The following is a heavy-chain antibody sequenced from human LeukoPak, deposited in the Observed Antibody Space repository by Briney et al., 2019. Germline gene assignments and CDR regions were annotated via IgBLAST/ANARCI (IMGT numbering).Heavy chain of an antibody. CDR3: ARGSGYSSGWYDGYYFDY. Sequence: PSETLSLTCAVSGGSISSSNWWSWVRQPPGKGLEWIGEIYHSGSTNYNPSLKSRVTISVDKSKNQFSLKLSSVTAADTAVYYCARGSGYSSGWYDGYYFDYWGQGTLVTVSS. V-gene: IGHV4-4*02. CDR2: IYHSGST. CDR1: GGSISSSNW. J-gene: IGHJ4*02. D-gene: IGHD6-19*01.